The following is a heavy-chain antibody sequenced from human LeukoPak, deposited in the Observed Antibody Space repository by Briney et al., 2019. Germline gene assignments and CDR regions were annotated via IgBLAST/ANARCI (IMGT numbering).Heavy chain of an antibody. D-gene: IGHD3-16*02. CDR1: GFSLSTSGVG. V-gene: IGHV2-5*02. J-gene: IGHJ3*02. Sequence: SGPTLVNPTETLTLTCTFSGFSLSTSGVGMGWIRQPPGKALEWLALIYWDDDKRYSPSLKSRLTIAKDTSKNQVILTMTTMDPVDTATYYCAHIDFYDHVWGSYPAGAFDIWGQGTMVTVSS. CDR2: IYWDDDK. CDR3: AHIDFYDHVWGSYPAGAFDI.